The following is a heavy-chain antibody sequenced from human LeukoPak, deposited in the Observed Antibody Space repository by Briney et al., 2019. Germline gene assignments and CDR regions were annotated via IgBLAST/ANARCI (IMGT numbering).Heavy chain of an antibody. J-gene: IGHJ6*03. CDR3: ARGPPRGKYYYLDV. CDR1: GFTFSSFD. V-gene: IGHV3-13*01. D-gene: IGHD1-1*01. Sequence: AGSLRLSCAASGFTFSSFDMHWIRQPPGQGLEWVSTIVTAGDTYYPGSVEGRFTLSRDNAKNSLYLQMNSLTAGDTAVYYCARGPPRGKYYYLDVWGKGTTVTVFS. CDR2: IVTAGDT.